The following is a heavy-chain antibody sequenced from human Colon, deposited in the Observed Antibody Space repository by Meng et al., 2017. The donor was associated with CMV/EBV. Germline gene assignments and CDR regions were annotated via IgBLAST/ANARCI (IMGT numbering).Heavy chain of an antibody. CDR1: GCTVSSTH. CDR3: ARGYSGTSS. J-gene: IGHJ4*02. CDR2: IYSGGST. D-gene: IGHD1-26*01. V-gene: IGHV3-66*01. Sequence: QGGESGGDLVQPWGSMSLACAASGCTVSSTHMSWVRQAPGKGLGWVSVIYSGGSTFYSDSVKGRFTISRDNSKNTLYLQMNSLSAEDTAVYYCARGYSGTSSWGQGTLVTVSS.